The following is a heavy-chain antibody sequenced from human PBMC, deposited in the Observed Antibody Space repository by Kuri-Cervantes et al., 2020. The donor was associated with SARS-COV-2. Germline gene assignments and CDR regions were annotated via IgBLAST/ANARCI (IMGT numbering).Heavy chain of an antibody. CDR1: GFTFSSYS. Sequence: GGSLRLSCAASGFTFSSYSMNWVRQAPGKGLEWISYCSHAKITYADSVKGRFTISRDNAKNSLYLQMNSLRDEDTAVYYCARDKNWAFDYWGQGTLVTVSS. CDR2: CSHAKI. V-gene: IGHV3-48*02. J-gene: IGHJ4*02. CDR3: ARDKNWAFDY. D-gene: IGHD7-27*01.